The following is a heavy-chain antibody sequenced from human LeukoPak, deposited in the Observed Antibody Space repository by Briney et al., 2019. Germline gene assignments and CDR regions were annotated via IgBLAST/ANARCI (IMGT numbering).Heavy chain of an antibody. V-gene: IGHV3-48*02. J-gene: IGHJ4*02. CDR3: ARGVSGSYLDY. D-gene: IGHD3-10*01. CDR1: GFAFSTYG. CDR2: ITSRSTI. Sequence: GGSLRLSCAASGFAFSTYGMNWVRQAPGKGLEWVSYITSRSTIYYADSVKGRFTISRDNVKNSLYLEMNSLRDDDTAVYYCARGVSGSYLDYWGQGILVTVSS.